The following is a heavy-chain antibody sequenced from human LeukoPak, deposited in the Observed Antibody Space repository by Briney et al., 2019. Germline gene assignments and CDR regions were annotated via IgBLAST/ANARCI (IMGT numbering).Heavy chain of an antibody. Sequence: SVKVSCKASGGTFSSYAISWVRQAPGQGLEWMGGIIPIFGTANYAQKFQGRVTITTDESTSTVYMELSSLRSEDTAVYYCARDRGSLQYSSSWYYYYYYMDVWGKGTTVTVSS. CDR2: IIPIFGTA. D-gene: IGHD6-13*01. CDR1: GGTFSSYA. CDR3: ARDRGSLQYSSSWYYYYYYMDV. J-gene: IGHJ6*03. V-gene: IGHV1-69*05.